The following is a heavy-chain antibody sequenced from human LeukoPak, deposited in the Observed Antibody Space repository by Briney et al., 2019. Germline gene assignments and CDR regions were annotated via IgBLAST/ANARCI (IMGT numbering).Heavy chain of an antibody. CDR1: GFTFSSYA. J-gene: IGHJ3*02. V-gene: IGHV3-30-3*01. Sequence: GRSLRLSCAASGFTFSSYAMHWVRQAPGKGLEWVAVISYDGSNKYYADSVKGRFTISRDNSKNTLYLQMNSLRAEDTAVYYCAREGDVGAPGAFDIWGQGTVVTVSS. D-gene: IGHD1-26*01. CDR3: AREGDVGAPGAFDI. CDR2: ISYDGSNK.